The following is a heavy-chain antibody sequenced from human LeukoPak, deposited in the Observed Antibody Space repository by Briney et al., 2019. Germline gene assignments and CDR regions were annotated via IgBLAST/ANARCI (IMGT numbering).Heavy chain of an antibody. D-gene: IGHD3-9*01. V-gene: IGHV3-74*01. CDR1: GFTFSSYW. CDR3: ARGGGGYFDWLHPHNWFDP. Sequence: PGGSLRLSCAASGFTFSSYWMHWVRQAPGKGLAWVSRINSDGSSTSYADSVKGRFTISRDNAKNTLYLQMNSLRAEDTAVYYCARGGGGYFDWLHPHNWFDPWGQGTLVTVSS. CDR2: INSDGSST. J-gene: IGHJ5*02.